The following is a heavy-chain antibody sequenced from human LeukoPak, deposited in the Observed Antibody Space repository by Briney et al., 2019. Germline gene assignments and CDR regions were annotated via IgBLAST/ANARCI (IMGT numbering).Heavy chain of an antibody. CDR1: GYTFTSYY. D-gene: IGHD2-2*01. V-gene: IGHV1-46*01. J-gene: IGHJ6*03. CDR3: ATGSGSSTHYYYMDV. CDR2: INPSGGST. Sequence: GASVKVSCKASGYTFTSYYMHWVRQAPGQGLEWMGIINPSGGSTSYAQKFQGRVTMTRDTSTSTVYMELSSLRSDDTAVYYCATGSGSSTHYYYMDVWGKGTTVTVSS.